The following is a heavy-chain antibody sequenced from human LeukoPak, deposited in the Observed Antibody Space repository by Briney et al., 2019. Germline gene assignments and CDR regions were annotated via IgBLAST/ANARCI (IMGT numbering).Heavy chain of an antibody. D-gene: IGHD3-22*01. Sequence: ASVKVSCKASGYTFTGYYMHWVRQAPGQGLEWMGWINPNSGGTNYAQKFQGRVTMTRDTSISTAYMELSRLRSDDTAVYYCARVSHYYDSSGYYHYLNSDYWGQGTLVTVSS. CDR3: ARVSHYYDSSGYYHYLNSDY. CDR2: INPNSGGT. V-gene: IGHV1-2*02. J-gene: IGHJ4*02. CDR1: GYTFTGYY.